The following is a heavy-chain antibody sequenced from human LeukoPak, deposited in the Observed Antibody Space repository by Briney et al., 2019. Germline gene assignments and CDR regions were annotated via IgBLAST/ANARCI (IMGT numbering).Heavy chain of an antibody. Sequence: PSETLSLTCAVSGGSISSSNWWSWVRQPPGKGLEWIGEIYHSGSTNYNPSLKSRVTIPVDKSKNQFSLKLSSVTAADTAVYYCARTQYCGGDCYSYNWFDPWGQGTLVTVSS. CDR3: ARTQYCGGDCYSYNWFDP. J-gene: IGHJ5*02. V-gene: IGHV4-4*02. D-gene: IGHD2-21*02. CDR2: IYHSGST. CDR1: GGSISSSNW.